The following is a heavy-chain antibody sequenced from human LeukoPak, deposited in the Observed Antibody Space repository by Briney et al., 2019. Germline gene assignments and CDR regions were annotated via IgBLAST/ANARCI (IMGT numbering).Heavy chain of an antibody. CDR3: ASGYYYYYMDV. Sequence: ASVKVSCKASGGTFSSYAISWVRQAPGQGLEWMGGIIPIFGTANYAQKIQGRVTITTDESTSTAYMELSSLRSEDTAVYYCASGYYYYYMDVWGKGTTVIVSS. CDR1: GGTFSSYA. CDR2: IIPIFGTA. J-gene: IGHJ6*03. V-gene: IGHV1-69*05.